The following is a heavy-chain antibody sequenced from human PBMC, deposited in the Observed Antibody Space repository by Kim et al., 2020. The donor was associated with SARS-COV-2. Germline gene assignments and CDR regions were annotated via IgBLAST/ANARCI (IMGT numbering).Heavy chain of an antibody. CDR3: ARDLYRIVGASDYYGMDV. D-gene: IGHD1-26*01. CDR1: GFTFSSYS. J-gene: IGHJ6*02. V-gene: IGHV3-21*01. Sequence: GGSLRLSCAASGFTFSSYSMNWVRQAPGKGLEWVSSISSSSSYIYYADSVKGRFTISRDNAKNSLYLQMNSLRAEDTAVYYCARDLYRIVGASDYYGMDVWGQGTTVTVSS. CDR2: ISSSSSYI.